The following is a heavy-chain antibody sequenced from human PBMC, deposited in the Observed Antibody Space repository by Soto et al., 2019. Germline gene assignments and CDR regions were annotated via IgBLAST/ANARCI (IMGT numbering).Heavy chain of an antibody. Sequence: PSEPLSLTCTVSGGSISSYYWSWIRQPPGKGLEWIGYIYYSGSTNYNPSLKSRVTISVDTSKNQFSLKLSSVTAADTAVYYCAGLRFLEGAPFDYWGQGTLVTVSS. V-gene: IGHV4-59*01. J-gene: IGHJ4*02. CDR2: IYYSGST. D-gene: IGHD3-3*01. CDR1: GGSISSYY. CDR3: AGLRFLEGAPFDY.